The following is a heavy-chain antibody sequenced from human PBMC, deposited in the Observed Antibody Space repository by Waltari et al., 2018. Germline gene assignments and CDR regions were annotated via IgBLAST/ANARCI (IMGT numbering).Heavy chain of an antibody. CDR2: IDPGDSDT. V-gene: IGHV5-51*01. CDR1: GYSFTSYW. D-gene: IGHD1-26*01. J-gene: IGHJ3*02. Sequence: EVQLVQSGAEVKKPGESLKISCKGSGYSFTSYWIGWVRQMPGKGLEWMGIIDPGDSDTRYSPSFQGQVTISADKSISTAYLQWSSLKASDTAMYYCARHLSQWDNNDAFDIWGQGTMVTVSS. CDR3: ARHLSQWDNNDAFDI.